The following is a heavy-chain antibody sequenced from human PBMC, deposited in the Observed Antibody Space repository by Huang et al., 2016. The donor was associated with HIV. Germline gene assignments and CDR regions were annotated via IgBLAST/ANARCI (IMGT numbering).Heavy chain of an antibody. D-gene: IGHD6-13*01. CDR1: GFPISAYG. V-gene: IGHV3-30*02. CDR2: RRYDVNND. CDR3: VKERGSSRARSSFDF. Sequence: QVRLVESGGGVVQPGASLTLSCSASGFPISAYGMDWVRQAPGKGLEWVSFRRYDVNNDYLIGTVKGRFTISRDNSNNTLYLRMNSLRPEDTAVYYCVKERGSSRARSSFDFWGQGTSVIVSS. J-gene: IGHJ3*01.